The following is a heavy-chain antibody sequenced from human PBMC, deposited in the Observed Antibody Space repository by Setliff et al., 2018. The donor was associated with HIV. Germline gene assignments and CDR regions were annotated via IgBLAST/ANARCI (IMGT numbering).Heavy chain of an antibody. CDR1: GGSFNTYA. V-gene: IGHV1-69*13. Sequence: ASVKVSCKSSGGSFNTYAINWVRQAPGQGLEWMGGIISIFDKANYVQKFHGRLTITADDSTRTVYMELNSLGSGDTAVYYCARGGVRGYSYGEAFDIWGQGTLVTVSS. CDR2: IISIFDKA. D-gene: IGHD5-18*01. CDR3: ARGGVRGYSYGEAFDI. J-gene: IGHJ3*02.